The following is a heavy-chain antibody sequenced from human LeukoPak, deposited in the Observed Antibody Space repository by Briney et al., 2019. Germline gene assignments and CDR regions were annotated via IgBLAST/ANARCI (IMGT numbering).Heavy chain of an antibody. V-gene: IGHV4-34*01. CDR3: ARDLRIQQWLAANYWYSDL. CDR2: INHSGST. CDR1: GGSFSGYY. D-gene: IGHD6-19*01. J-gene: IGHJ2*01. Sequence: NPSETLSLTCAVYGGSFSGYYWSWIRQPPGKGLEWIGEINHSGSTNYNPSLKSRVTISVDTSKNQFSLKLSSVTAADTAGYYCARDLRIQQWLAANYWYSDLWGRGTLVTVSS.